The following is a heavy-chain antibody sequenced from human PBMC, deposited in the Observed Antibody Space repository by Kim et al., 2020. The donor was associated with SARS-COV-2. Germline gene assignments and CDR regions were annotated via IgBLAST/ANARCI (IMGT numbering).Heavy chain of an antibody. CDR3: ARGVDDYGGNPPGY. CDR2: INHSGST. J-gene: IGHJ4*02. D-gene: IGHD4-17*01. CDR1: GGSFSGYY. Sequence: SETLSLTCAVYGGSFSGYYWSWIRQPPGKGLEWIGEINHSGSTNYNPSLKSRVTISVDTSKNQFSLKLSSVTAADTAVYYCARGVDDYGGNPPGYWGQGT. V-gene: IGHV4-34*01.